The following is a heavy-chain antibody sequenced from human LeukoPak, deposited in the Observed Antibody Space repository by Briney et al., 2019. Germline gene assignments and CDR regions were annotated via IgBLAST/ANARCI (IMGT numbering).Heavy chain of an antibody. J-gene: IGHJ4*02. V-gene: IGHV3-23*01. Sequence: GGSLRLSCAASGFTFSSYAMSWVRQAPGKGLEWVSAISGSGGSTYYADSVKGRFTISRDNSKNTLYLQMNSLRAEDTAVYYCAKGIMITFGGVIATDYWGQGTLVTVSS. CDR2: ISGSGGST. CDR3: AKGIMITFGGVIATDY. CDR1: GFTFSSYA. D-gene: IGHD3-16*02.